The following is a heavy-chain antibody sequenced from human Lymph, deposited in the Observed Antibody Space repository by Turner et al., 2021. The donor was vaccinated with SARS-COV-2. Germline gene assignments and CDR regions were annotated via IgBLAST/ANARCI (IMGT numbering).Heavy chain of an antibody. CDR3: ARSERGRVDFWSGYYPSPLDY. CDR2: ISSRRSYI. CDR1: CFTFCTYS. J-gene: IGHJ4*02. D-gene: IGHD3-3*01. V-gene: IGHV3-21*01. Sequence: EVRLEESGGGLVKPGESFRLSFSPSCFTFCTYSMTWVGRAPGKGMRWVSYISSRRSYIYDTDSVKRRFTISRDNAKNSLLLQMNSLRAEDTAVYYCARSERGRVDFWSGYYPSPLDYWGQGTLVTVSS.